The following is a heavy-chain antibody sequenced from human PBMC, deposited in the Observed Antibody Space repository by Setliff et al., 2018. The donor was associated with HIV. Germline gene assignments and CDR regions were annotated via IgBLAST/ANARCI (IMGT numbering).Heavy chain of an antibody. D-gene: IGHD3-22*01. Sequence: SETLSLTCVVSNGSIYSGSYYWSWIRQPAGKGLEWIGRIYTSGSTNYNPSLKNRVAISVDTSKNQFSLNLTSVTAADTAMYYCARATYYYDSSGYYYKSYYFDYWGQGTLVTVSS. CDR3: ARATYYYDSSGYYYKSYYFDY. CDR2: IYTSGST. J-gene: IGHJ4*02. CDR1: NGSIYSGSYY. V-gene: IGHV4-61*02.